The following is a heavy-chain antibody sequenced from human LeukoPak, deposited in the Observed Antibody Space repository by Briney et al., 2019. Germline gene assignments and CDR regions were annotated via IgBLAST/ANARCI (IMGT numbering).Heavy chain of an antibody. D-gene: IGHD6-19*01. J-gene: IGHJ4*02. Sequence: RPGGSLRLSCTASGFIFNDFWMSWVRQAPGEGLEWVANIRQDGGAKNYVDSVKGRFTISRDNAKKSLYLQMNSLRAEDTAVYYCAPPQIAVTGNWGQGTLVTVSS. CDR3: APPQIAVTGN. V-gene: IGHV3-7*01. CDR1: GFIFNDFW. CDR2: IRQDGGAK.